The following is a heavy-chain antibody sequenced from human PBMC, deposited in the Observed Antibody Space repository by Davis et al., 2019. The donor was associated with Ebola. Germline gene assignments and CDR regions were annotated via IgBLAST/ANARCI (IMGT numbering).Heavy chain of an antibody. V-gene: IGHV3-53*01. D-gene: IGHD2/OR15-2a*01. Sequence: PGGSLRLSCAPSGSAASNNYMSWVRQAPGKGLEWVSTIYSGGSTSFADSVKGRFTISRDNSKNMLYLQMNSLRAEDTAGYYCARPNRWRNYYYYYYTDVWGKGTTVTVSS. CDR3: ARPNRWRNYYYYYYTDV. CDR2: IYSGGST. CDR1: GSAASNNY. J-gene: IGHJ6*03.